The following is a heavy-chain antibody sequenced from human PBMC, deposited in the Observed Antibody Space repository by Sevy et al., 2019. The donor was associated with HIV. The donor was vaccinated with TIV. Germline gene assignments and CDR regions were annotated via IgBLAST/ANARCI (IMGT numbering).Heavy chain of an antibody. Sequence: GGSLRLSCAASGFTFSSYGMHWVRQAPGKGLEWVAVIWYDGSNKYYADSVKGRFTISRDNSKNTLYLQMNSLRAEDTAVYYCARERVNYDSSGYPRYFDLWGRGTLVTVSS. J-gene: IGHJ2*01. CDR2: IWYDGSNK. CDR3: ARERVNYDSSGYPRYFDL. CDR1: GFTFSSYG. D-gene: IGHD3-22*01. V-gene: IGHV3-33*01.